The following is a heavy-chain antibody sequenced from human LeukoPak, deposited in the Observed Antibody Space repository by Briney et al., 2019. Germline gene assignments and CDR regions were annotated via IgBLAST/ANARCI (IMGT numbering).Heavy chain of an antibody. V-gene: IGHV4-4*02. CDR1: GGSITSDNW. CDR3: ARALVEQGIGGGPTTGDGAWHFDL. Sequence: SETLSLTCAVSGGSITSDNWWTWVRQPPGKGLEWIGEINHSGSTKYNPSLKSRVAMSVDKSKNQFSLKLYSVTAADTAVYYCARALVEQGIGGGPTTGDGAWHFDLWGRGTLVTVSS. D-gene: IGHD6-13*01. J-gene: IGHJ2*01. CDR2: INHSGST.